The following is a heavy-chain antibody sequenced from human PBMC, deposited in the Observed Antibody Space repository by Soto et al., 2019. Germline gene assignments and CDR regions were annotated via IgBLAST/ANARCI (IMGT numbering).Heavy chain of an antibody. J-gene: IGHJ4*02. CDR1: GFTFSSYA. CDR2: ISSNGGST. V-gene: IGHV3-64*01. D-gene: IGHD4-17*01. Sequence: EVQLVESGGGLVQPGGSLRLSCAASGFTFSSYAMHWVRQAPGKGLEYVSAISSNGGSTYYANSVKGRFTISRDNSKSTLYLQMGSLRAEDMAVYYCARDGLDYGDYYFDYWGQGTLVTVSS. CDR3: ARDGLDYGDYYFDY.